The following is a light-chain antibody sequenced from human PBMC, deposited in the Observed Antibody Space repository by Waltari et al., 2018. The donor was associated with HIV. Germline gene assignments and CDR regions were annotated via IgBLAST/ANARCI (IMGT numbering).Light chain of an antibody. CDR1: QTVRSNY. Sequence: EMVLTQSPGTLSLSPGERVTLSSRASQTVRSNYLAWYQQKPGQAPRLLIYDALKRATGIPVRFSGSGSGTDFTLTISRLEPEDFAVYYCQQYGGSARTFGQGTKVEI. CDR3: QQYGGSART. V-gene: IGKV3-20*01. J-gene: IGKJ1*01. CDR2: DAL.